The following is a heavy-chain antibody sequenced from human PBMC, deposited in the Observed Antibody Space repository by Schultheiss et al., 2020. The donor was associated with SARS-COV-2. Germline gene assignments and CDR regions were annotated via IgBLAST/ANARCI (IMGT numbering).Heavy chain of an antibody. CDR3: ARAPYSSGWYRFDY. D-gene: IGHD6-19*01. CDR2: IYHSGST. J-gene: IGHJ4*02. V-gene: IGHV4-34*01. Sequence: GSLRLSCAVYGGSFSGYYWSWIRQPPGKGLEWIGYIYHSGSTYYNPSLKSRVTISVDRSKNQFSLKLSSVTAADTAVYYCARAPYSSGWYRFDYWGQGTLVTVSS. CDR1: GGSFSGYY.